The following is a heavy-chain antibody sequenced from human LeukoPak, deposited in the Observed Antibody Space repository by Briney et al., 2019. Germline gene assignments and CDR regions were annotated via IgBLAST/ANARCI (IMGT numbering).Heavy chain of an antibody. Sequence: GGSLRLSCVASGFILSFSEMNWVRQAPGKGLEWVSYISDGGKTKYSADSVKGRFTISRDNAKNSLYLQMNSLRAEDTAVYYCARDYSGWSLDPWGQGTLVTVSS. CDR1: GFILSFSE. V-gene: IGHV3-48*03. J-gene: IGHJ5*02. CDR3: ARDYSGWSLDP. D-gene: IGHD5-12*01. CDR2: ISDGGKTK.